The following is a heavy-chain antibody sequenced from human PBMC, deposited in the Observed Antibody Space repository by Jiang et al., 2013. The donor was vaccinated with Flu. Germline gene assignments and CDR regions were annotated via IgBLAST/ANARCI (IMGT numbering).Heavy chain of an antibody. CDR2: ISSSSSYI. V-gene: IGHV3-21*01. Sequence: AASGFTFSSYSMNWVRQAPGKGLEWVSSISSSSSYIYYADSVKGRFTISRDNAKNSLYLQMNSLRAEDTAVYYCARTLAVAGSFDYWGQGTLVTVSS. CDR1: GFTFSSYS. J-gene: IGHJ4*02. D-gene: IGHD6-19*01. CDR3: ARTLAVAGSFDY.